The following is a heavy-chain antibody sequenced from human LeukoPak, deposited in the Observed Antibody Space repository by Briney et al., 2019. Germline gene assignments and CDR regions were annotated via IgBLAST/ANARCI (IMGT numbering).Heavy chain of an antibody. CDR2: IYHSGST. CDR3: AKGTSGSYYH. Sequence: SETLSLTCTVSGYSISSGYHWGWIRQPPGKGLEWIGSIYHSGSTYYNPSLKSRVTISVDTSKNQFSLKLRSVTAADTAVYYCAKGTSGSYYHWGQGTLVTVSS. CDR1: GYSISSGYH. J-gene: IGHJ5*02. D-gene: IGHD1-26*01. V-gene: IGHV4-38-2*02.